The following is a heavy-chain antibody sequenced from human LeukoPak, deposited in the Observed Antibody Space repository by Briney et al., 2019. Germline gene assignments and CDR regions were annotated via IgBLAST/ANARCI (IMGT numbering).Heavy chain of an antibody. CDR1: GGSFSGYY. J-gene: IGHJ3*02. CDR3: ARGHYYYDSSGYSPDAFDI. Sequence: SETLSLTCAVYGGSFSGYYWSWIRQPPGKGLEWIGEINHSGSTNYNPSLKSRVTISVDTSKNQFSLKLSSVTAADTAVYYCARGHYYYDSSGYSPDAFDIWGQGTMVTVSS. CDR2: INHSGST. V-gene: IGHV4-34*01. D-gene: IGHD3-22*01.